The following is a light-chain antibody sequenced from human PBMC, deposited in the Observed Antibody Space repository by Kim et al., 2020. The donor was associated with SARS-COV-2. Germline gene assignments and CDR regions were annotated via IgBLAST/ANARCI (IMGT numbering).Light chain of an antibody. Sequence: SYELTQPPSVSVSPGQTASITCSGDKLGDKYACWYQQKPGQSHVLVIYQDSKRPSGIPERFSGSNSGNTATLTISGTKAMDEADYYCQAWDSSTAVSGGG. CDR2: QDS. CDR1: KLGDKY. CDR3: QAWDSSTAV. J-gene: IGLJ3*02. V-gene: IGLV3-1*01.